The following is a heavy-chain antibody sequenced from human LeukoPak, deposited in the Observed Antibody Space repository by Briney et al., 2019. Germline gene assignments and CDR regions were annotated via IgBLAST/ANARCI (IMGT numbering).Heavy chain of an antibody. CDR3: ARGSTYYDSSGQVPFDY. CDR1: GFTFSTYS. V-gene: IGHV3-48*01. J-gene: IGHJ4*02. D-gene: IGHD3-22*01. CDR2: ISSSSSTL. Sequence: GSLRLSCAASGFTFSTYSMNWVRQAPGKGLEWVSYISSSSSTLYYADSVKGRFTISRDNAKNSLYLQMNSLRAEDTAVYYCARGSTYYDSSGQVPFDYWGQGTLVTVSS.